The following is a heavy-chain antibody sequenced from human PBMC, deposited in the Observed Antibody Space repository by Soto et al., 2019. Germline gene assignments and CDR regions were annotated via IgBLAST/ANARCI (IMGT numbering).Heavy chain of an antibody. CDR3: SRVHRMAGSIGL. CDR1: GFRFNSYS. Sequence: GWSLRLSCEASGFRFNSYSMNLVRQAPQKGMEWVSLIDARSNYIYYADSAKGRFTISRDNAKNSLFLQMNSLRDEDTAMYYCSRVHRMAGSIGLWDPETLVTV. CDR2: IDARSNYI. V-gene: IGHV3-21*03. J-gene: IGHJ5*02. D-gene: IGHD2-8*01.